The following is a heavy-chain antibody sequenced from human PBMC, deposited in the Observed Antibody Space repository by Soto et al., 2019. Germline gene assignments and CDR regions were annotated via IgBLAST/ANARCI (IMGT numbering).Heavy chain of an antibody. CDR3: NRGSEYDFWSRYL. CDR1: GGTSTRYA. D-gene: IGHD3-3*01. V-gene: IGHV1-69*06. Sequence: QERLVQSGAEVRKPGSSVKVSCKVTGGTSTRYAINWVRQAPGQGLEWMGGIVPMFGTSKYAQKFQGRVRITADTSTNIAYMELRSLRSEDTAVYYCNRGSEYDFWSRYLWGQGTLVSVSS. J-gene: IGHJ4*02. CDR2: IVPMFGTS.